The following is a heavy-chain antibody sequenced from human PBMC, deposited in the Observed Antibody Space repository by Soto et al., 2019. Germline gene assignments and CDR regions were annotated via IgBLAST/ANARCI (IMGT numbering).Heavy chain of an antibody. CDR1: GGTFSSYA. Sequence: ASVKVSCKASGGTFSSYAISWVRQAPGQGLEWMGGIIPIFGTANYAQKFQGRVTITADESTSTAYMELSSLRSEDTAVYYCARDALPNYYYDSSGYYYWGQGTLVTVSS. CDR2: IIPIFGTA. J-gene: IGHJ4*02. V-gene: IGHV1-69*13. CDR3: ARDALPNYYYDSSGYYY. D-gene: IGHD3-22*01.